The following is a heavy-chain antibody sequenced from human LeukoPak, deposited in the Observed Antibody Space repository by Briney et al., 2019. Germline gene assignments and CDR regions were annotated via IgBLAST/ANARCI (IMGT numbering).Heavy chain of an antibody. CDR3: TRRLDD. V-gene: IGHV3-7*01. CDR2: IEHDESEK. J-gene: IGHJ4*02. CDR1: GFSFNSDW. D-gene: IGHD3-16*01. Sequence: GGSLRLSCAASGFSFNSDWMDWVRQAPGKGLEWVANIEHDESEKNYLDSVKGRFTISRDNAQKSLYLQMNGLRVEDTAVYYCTRRLDDWGQGTLVTVSS.